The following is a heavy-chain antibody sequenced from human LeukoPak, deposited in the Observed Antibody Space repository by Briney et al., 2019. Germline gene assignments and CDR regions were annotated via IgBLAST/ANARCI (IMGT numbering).Heavy chain of an antibody. J-gene: IGHJ4*02. CDR3: ARGGSRVTTINILDY. D-gene: IGHD5-24*01. V-gene: IGHV1-18*01. CDR1: GYTFSSYV. CDR2: ILVYNGDT. Sequence: ASVYVSCKPSGYTFSSYVISSVRQTPGQGRECGGWILVYNGDTNYAQKFKGRVTMTTDTSTNTAYMELRSLGSDDTAVYYCARGGSRVTTINILDYWGQGALVTVSS.